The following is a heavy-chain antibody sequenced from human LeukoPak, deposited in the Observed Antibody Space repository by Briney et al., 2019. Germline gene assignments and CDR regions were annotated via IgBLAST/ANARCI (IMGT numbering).Heavy chain of an antibody. CDR3: ARLWGKYDAFDI. J-gene: IGHJ3*02. V-gene: IGHV1-2*02. CDR1: VYTFTSYY. CDR2: IYPNSGCT. Sequence: ASVKVSCKTSVYTFTSYYMHWVRQAPGQGLEWMGWIYPNSGCTNYPQKFQGRVTMTRDTSISTAYMELSSLRSDDTAVYYCARLWGKYDAFDIWGQGTMVTVSS. D-gene: IGHD7-27*01.